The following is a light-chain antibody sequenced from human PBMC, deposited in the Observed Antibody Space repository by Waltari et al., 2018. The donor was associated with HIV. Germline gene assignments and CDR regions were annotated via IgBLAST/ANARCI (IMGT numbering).Light chain of an antibody. CDR2: SNN. V-gene: IGLV1-44*01. CDR1: SSNIGSNP. J-gene: IGLJ2*01. Sequence: QSVLTQPPSASGTPGQRVTIPCSGRSSNIGSNPVNWYQQLPGTAPKLLIYSNNQRPSGVPDRFSGSKSGTSASLAISGLQSEDEADYYCAAWDDSLNGHVVFGGGTKLTVL. CDR3: AAWDDSLNGHVV.